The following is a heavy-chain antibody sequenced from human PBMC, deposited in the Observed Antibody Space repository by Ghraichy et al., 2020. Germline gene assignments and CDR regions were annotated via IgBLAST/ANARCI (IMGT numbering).Heavy chain of an antibody. CDR3: ARAPIAVAGLFDY. Sequence: ASVKVSCKASGYTFTSYDINWVRQATGQGLEWMGWMNPNSGNTGYAQKFQGRVTTTRNTSISTAYMELSSLRSEDTAVYYCARAPIAVAGLFDYWGQGTLVTVSS. V-gene: IGHV1-8*01. D-gene: IGHD6-19*01. CDR1: GYTFTSYD. CDR2: MNPNSGNT. J-gene: IGHJ4*02.